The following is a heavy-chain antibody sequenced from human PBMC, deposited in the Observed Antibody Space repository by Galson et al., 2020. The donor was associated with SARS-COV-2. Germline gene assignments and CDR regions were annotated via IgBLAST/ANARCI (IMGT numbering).Heavy chain of an antibody. CDR1: GGSISSSDYY. D-gene: IGHD5-12*01. J-gene: IGHJ4*02. V-gene: IGHV4-39*07. Sequence: ETSETLSLTCSVSGGSISSSDYYWGWIRQPPGKGLEWIGYIYNSRSTNYNPSLKNRVTISVDTPKNQFSLRLTSVTAADTAVYYCARAGYGGNIIDYWGQGTLVTVSS. CDR3: ARAGYGGNIIDY. CDR2: IYNSRST.